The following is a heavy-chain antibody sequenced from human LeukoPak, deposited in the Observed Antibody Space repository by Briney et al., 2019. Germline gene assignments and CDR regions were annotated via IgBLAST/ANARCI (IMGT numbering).Heavy chain of an antibody. CDR2: IKEDGSEK. J-gene: IGHJ4*02. V-gene: IGHV3-7*03. Sequence: GGSLRLSCAASGFTFSSYWMSWVRQAPGKGLEWVANIKEDGSEKYYVDSVKGRFTISRDNAKNSLYLQMSSLRAKDTAVYYCAKSGYNRFDYWGQGTLVTVSS. CDR3: AKSGYNRFDY. D-gene: IGHD5-24*01. CDR1: GFTFSSYW.